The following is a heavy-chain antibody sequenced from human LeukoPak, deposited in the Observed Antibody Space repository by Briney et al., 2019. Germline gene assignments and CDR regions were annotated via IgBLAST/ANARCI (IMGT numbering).Heavy chain of an antibody. CDR3: ARGIVGATAFDY. CDR1: GGSISSYY. Sequence: PSETLSLTCTVSGGSISSYYWSWIRQPPGKGLEGIGYIYYSGSTNYNPSLKSRVTISVDTSKNQFSLKLSSVTAADTAVYYCARGIVGATAFDYWGQGALVTVSS. CDR2: IYYSGST. J-gene: IGHJ4*02. D-gene: IGHD1-26*01. V-gene: IGHV4-59*01.